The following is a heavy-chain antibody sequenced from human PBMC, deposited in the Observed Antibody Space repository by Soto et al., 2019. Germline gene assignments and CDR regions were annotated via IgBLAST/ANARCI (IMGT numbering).Heavy chain of an antibody. CDR3: ARELPPDDY. V-gene: IGHV1-3*01. CDR2: INAGNGST. CDR1: GYTFTSYA. Sequence: ASVKVSCKASGYTFTSYAMHWVRQAPGQRLEWMGWINAGNGSTKYSQKFQGRVTITRDTSASTAYMELSSLRSEDTAVYYCARELPPDDYWGQGTLVTVSS. J-gene: IGHJ4*02.